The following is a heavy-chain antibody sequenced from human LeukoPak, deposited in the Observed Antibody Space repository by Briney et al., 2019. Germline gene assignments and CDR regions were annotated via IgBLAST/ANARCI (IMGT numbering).Heavy chain of an antibody. V-gene: IGHV4-39*01. CDR1: GGSISSSSYY. CDR2: IYYSGTT. CDR3: ARQVSDYFYYYIDV. Sequence: SETLSLTCSVSGGSISSSSYYWHWIRQPPGKGLEWVGSIYYSGTTYYNSSLKSRVTISEDTSKNRFSLMLTSVTAADTAVYYCARQVSDYFYYYIDVWGEGTTVIVSS. J-gene: IGHJ6*03.